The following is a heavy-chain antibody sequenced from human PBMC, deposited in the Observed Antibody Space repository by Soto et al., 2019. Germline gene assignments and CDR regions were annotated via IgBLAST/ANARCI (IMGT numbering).Heavy chain of an antibody. V-gene: IGHV3-23*01. CDR3: AKGLYYYDSSGYRLFDY. CDR2: VSVSGGTT. J-gene: IGHJ4*02. D-gene: IGHD3-22*01. Sequence: GSLRLSCAASGFMFNNYAMSWVRQAPGKGLEWVSTVSVSGGTTYYADSLKGRFTISRDNSKKTVYLQMNRLRADDTAIYYCAKGLYYYDSSGYRLFDYWGQGTLVTVSS. CDR1: GFMFNNYA.